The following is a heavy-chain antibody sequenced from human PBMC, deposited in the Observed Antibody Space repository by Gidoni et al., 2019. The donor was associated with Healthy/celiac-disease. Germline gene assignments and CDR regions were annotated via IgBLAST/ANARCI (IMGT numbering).Heavy chain of an antibody. CDR2: ISYDGSNK. Sequence: QVQLVESGGGVVQPGRSLRLSCAASGFTSSSYGMHWVRQAPGKGLEWVAVISYDGSNKYYADSVKGRFTISRDNSKNTLYLQMNSLRAEDTAVYYCAREGYSSGWWVYYGMDVWGQGTTVTVSS. D-gene: IGHD6-19*01. J-gene: IGHJ6*02. CDR1: GFTSSSYG. CDR3: AREGYSSGWWVYYGMDV. V-gene: IGHV3-30*03.